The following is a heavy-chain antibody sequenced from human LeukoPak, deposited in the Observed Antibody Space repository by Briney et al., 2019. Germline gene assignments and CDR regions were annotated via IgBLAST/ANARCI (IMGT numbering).Heavy chain of an antibody. J-gene: IGHJ4*02. CDR1: GGSISSYY. CDR3: ARRKNYDILTGAFDH. V-gene: IGHV4-59*08. Sequence: SETLSLTCTVSGGSISSYYWSWIRQPPGKGLEWIGYIYYSGSTNYNPSLKSRVTISVDTSKNQFSLKLSSVTAADTAVYYCARRKNYDILTGAFDHWGQGTLVTVSS. CDR2: IYYSGST. D-gene: IGHD3-9*01.